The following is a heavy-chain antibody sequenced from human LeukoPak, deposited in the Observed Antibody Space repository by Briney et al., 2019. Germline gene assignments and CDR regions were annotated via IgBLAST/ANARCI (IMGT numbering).Heavy chain of an antibody. V-gene: IGHV3-21*01. Sequence: PGGSLRLSCAASGFTFSRYWMHWVRQAPGKGLEWVASVNTVSSYIYYADSMRGRFTISRDNAKNSLFLQMNSLRAEDTAVYYCARLRRNSDRSDFFYYYDHWGQGTLVTVSS. J-gene: IGHJ4*02. D-gene: IGHD3-22*01. CDR1: GFTFSRYW. CDR2: VNTVSSYI. CDR3: ARLRRNSDRSDFFYYYDH.